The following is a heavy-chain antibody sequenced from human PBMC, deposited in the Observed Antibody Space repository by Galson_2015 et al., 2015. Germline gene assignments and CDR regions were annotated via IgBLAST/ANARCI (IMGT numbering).Heavy chain of an antibody. CDR1: CRSISSYY. V-gene: IGHV4-59*01. D-gene: IGHD3-16*01. Sequence: ETLSLTCTASCRSISSYYWSWIRQPPGKGLEWLGYIYYSGSTNYNPSLKSRVTISGDTAKNQFSLKLSSVTAADTAVYYCARGWGVEGAFDIWGQGTMVTVSS. CDR3: ARGWGVEGAFDI. CDR2: IYYSGST. J-gene: IGHJ3*02.